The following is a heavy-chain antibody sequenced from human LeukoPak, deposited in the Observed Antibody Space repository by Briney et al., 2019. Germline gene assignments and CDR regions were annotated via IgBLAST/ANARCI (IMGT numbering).Heavy chain of an antibody. CDR1: GGSISSGSYY. D-gene: IGHD3-22*01. J-gene: IGHJ4*02. CDR2: IYTSGST. Sequence: SQTLSLTCTASGGSISSGSYYWSWIRQPAGKGLEWIGRIYTSGSTNYNPSLKSRVTISVDTSKNQFSLKLSSVTAADTAVYYCARSSSLLLQGYYVDYWGQGTLVTVSS. CDR3: ARSSSLLLQGYYVDY. V-gene: IGHV4-61*02.